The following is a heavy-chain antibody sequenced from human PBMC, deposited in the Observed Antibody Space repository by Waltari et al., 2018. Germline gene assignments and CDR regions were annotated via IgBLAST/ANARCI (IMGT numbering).Heavy chain of an antibody. CDR2: IWSDGSYE. CDR1: GFAFSSCA. V-gene: IGHV3-33*01. Sequence: QVQLVESGGGVVQPGRSLRLSCAASGFAFSSCAMHWVRQAPGKGLEWVAVIWSDGSYEYYADSVKGRFTGSRDNSKTALFVQMNSLRAEDTAVYYCARALGSGSFLIDFWGQGTLVTVSS. J-gene: IGHJ4*02. CDR3: ARALGSGSFLIDF. D-gene: IGHD3-10*01.